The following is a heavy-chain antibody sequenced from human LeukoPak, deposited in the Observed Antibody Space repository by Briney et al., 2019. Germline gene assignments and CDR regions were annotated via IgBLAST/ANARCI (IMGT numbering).Heavy chain of an antibody. V-gene: IGHV2-70*01. CDR2: LDWDDDK. J-gene: IGHJ4*02. Sequence: SGPTLVKPTQTLTLTCTFSGFSLSTSGMCVSWIRQPPGKALEWLAHLDWDDDKYYITSLKTRLTIYKDNSKIQVVLTMTNMDPVDTATYYCARIQIAVAGGAFDYWGQGTLVTVSS. D-gene: IGHD6-19*01. CDR1: GFSLSTSGMC. CDR3: ARIQIAVAGGAFDY.